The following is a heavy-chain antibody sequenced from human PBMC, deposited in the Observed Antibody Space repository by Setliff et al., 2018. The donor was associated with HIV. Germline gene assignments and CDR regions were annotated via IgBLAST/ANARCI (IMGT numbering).Heavy chain of an antibody. J-gene: IGHJ6*02. CDR3: ARGVYCSGGSCSWRDLRTYGMDV. CDR2: INHSGST. D-gene: IGHD2-15*01. V-gene: IGHV4-34*01. CDR1: GDSISTDY. Sequence: SETLSLTCTVSGDSISTDYWTWIRQPPGKGLEWIGEINHSGSTNYNPSLKSRVTISVDTSKNQFSLKLSSVTAADTAVYYCARGVYCSGGSCSWRDLRTYGMDVWGQGTTVTVSS.